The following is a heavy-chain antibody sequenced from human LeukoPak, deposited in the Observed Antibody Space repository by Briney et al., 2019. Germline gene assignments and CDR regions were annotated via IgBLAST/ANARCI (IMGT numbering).Heavy chain of an antibody. CDR3: ARVVAATAGFDY. CDR1: GVPISSSSYY. V-gene: IGHV4-39*01. J-gene: IGHJ4*02. CDR2: IYYSGST. D-gene: IGHD2-15*01. Sequence: SETLSLTCTVSGVPISSSSYYWGWIRQPPGKGLEWIGSIYYSGSTYYNPSLKSRVTISVDTSKNQFSLKLSSVTAADTAVYYCARVVAATAGFDYWGQGTLVTVSS.